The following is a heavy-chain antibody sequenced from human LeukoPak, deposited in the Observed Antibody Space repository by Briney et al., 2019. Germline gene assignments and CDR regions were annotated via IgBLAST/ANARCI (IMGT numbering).Heavy chain of an antibody. J-gene: IGHJ4*02. CDR2: TNPNSGNT. D-gene: IGHD2-21*02. CDR1: GYTVTSYD. CDR3: ARGPLAYCGGDCSRDLDY. Sequence: ASVKVSCRASGYTVTSYDINWVRRATGQGLEWMVWTNPNSGNTGYAQKFQGRVTMTRNTSISTAYMELSSLRSEDTAVYYCARGPLAYCGGDCSRDLDYWGQGTLVTVSS. V-gene: IGHV1-8*01.